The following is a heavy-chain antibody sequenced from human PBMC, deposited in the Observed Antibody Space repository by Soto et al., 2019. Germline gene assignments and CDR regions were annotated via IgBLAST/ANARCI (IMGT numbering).Heavy chain of an antibody. CDR2: IYHSGST. J-gene: IGHJ5*02. CDR3: ARAYDYSSNWFDP. D-gene: IGHD4-4*01. Sequence: SETLSLTCAVSGGSSSSGGYSWSWIRQPPGKGLEWIGYIYHSGSTNYNPSLKSRVTISVDKSKNQFSLKLSSVTAADTAVYYCARAYDYSSNWFDPWGQGTLVTVSS. CDR1: GGSSSSGGYS. V-gene: IGHV4-30-2*01.